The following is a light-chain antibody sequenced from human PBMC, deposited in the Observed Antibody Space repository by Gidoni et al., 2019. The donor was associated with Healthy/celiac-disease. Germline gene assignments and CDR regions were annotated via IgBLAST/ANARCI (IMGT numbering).Light chain of an antibody. CDR3: QQYYSTPLT. J-gene: IGKJ1*01. CDR2: WAS. Sequence: DIVMTQSPDPLAVSLGERATSNCKSSQSVLYSSNNKNYLAWYQQKPGQPPKLLICWASTRESGVPDRFSGSGSGTDFTLTISSLQAEDVAVYYCQQYYSTPLTFGQXTKVEIK. CDR1: QSVLYSSNNKNY. V-gene: IGKV4-1*01.